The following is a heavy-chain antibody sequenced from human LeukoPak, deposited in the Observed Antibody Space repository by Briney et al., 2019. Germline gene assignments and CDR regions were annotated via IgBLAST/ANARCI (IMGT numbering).Heavy chain of an antibody. CDR3: AREGTTGTTGIDY. D-gene: IGHD1-1*01. CDR1: GGSISSYY. CDR2: IYYSGST. Sequence: SETLSLPCTVSGGSISSYYWSWIRQPPGKGLEWIGYIYYSGSTNYNPSLKSRVTISVDTSKNQFSLKLSSVTAADTAVYYCAREGTTGTTGIDYWGQGTLVTVSS. V-gene: IGHV4-59*01. J-gene: IGHJ4*02.